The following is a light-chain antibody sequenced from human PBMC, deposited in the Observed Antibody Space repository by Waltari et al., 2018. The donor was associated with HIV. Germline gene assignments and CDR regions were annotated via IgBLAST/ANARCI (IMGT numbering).Light chain of an antibody. V-gene: IGLV1-51*01. CDR3: GTWDTSLNSAV. Sequence: QSLLTQPPSVSAAPGQNVTISCSGRNSTIANKDVSWYQQVPGAAPKLLMYDNNKRPSGIPDRFSGSKTGASATLDITRLQSGDEGYYHCGTWDTSLNSAVFGGGTTLTVL. CDR2: DNN. J-gene: IGLJ3*02. CDR1: NSTIANKD.